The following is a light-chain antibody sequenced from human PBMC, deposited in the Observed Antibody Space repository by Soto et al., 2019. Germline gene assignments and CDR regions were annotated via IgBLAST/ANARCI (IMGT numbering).Light chain of an antibody. CDR1: ASASDY. J-gene: IGKJ5*01. Sequence: ENVLTQSPGALSLSPGVRATLSCWATASASDYLAWYQQKPGLAPRLLIHGATKRTSGTPDRFSGTGSGTAFTLAVSRLEPEDFAVYYCQQYVTSPAITFGQGTRLEIK. V-gene: IGKV3-20*01. CDR2: GAT. CDR3: QQYVTSPAIT.